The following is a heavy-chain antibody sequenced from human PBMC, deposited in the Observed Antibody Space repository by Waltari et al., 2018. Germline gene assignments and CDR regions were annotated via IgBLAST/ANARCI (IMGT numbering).Heavy chain of an antibody. CDR2: IIPILGIA. Sequence: QVQLVQSGAEVKKPGSSVKVSCKASGGTFSSYAISLVRQAPGQGLEWMGGIIPILGIANYAQKFQGRVTITADKSTSTAYMELSSLRSEDTAVYYCARDWHDYGDYPAWYFDLWGRGTLVTVSS. V-gene: IGHV1-69*10. CDR1: GGTFSSYA. J-gene: IGHJ2*01. CDR3: ARDWHDYGDYPAWYFDL. D-gene: IGHD4-17*01.